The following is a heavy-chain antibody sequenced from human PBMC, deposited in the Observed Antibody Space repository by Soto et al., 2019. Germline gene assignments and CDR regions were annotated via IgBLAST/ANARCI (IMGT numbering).Heavy chain of an antibody. CDR2: IYYSGST. CDR3: ARQYGFLEWLFFGWFDP. D-gene: IGHD3-3*01. V-gene: IGHV4-39*01. CDR1: GGSISSSSYY. Sequence: QLQLQESGPGLVKPSETLSLTCTVSGGSISSSSYYWGWIRQPPGKGLEWIGSIYYSGSTYYNPSLKGRVTISVDTSKNQFSMKLSSVTAAVTAVYYCARQYGFLEWLFFGWFDPWGQGTLVTVSS. J-gene: IGHJ5*02.